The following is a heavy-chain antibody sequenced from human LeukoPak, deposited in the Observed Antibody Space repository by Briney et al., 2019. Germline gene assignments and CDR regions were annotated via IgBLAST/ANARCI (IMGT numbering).Heavy chain of an antibody. CDR1: GFGLSSYN. Sequence: GGSLRLSCAASGFGLSSYNMNWVRQAPGKGLEWVSSISTSSSYIYYADSVKGRFTTSRHNAKNSLYLQMNSLRAEDTAVYYCARDLEEHCSGGSCSLFDYWGQGTLVTVSS. D-gene: IGHD2-15*01. J-gene: IGHJ4*02. CDR3: ARDLEEHCSGGSCSLFDY. CDR2: ISTSSSYI. V-gene: IGHV3-21*01.